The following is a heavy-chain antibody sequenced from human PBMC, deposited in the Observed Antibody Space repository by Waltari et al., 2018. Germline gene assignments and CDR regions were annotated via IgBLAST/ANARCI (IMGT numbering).Heavy chain of an antibody. V-gene: IGHV3-53*01. D-gene: IGHD2-15*01. CDR2: IYSGGTT. CDR3: VRPLTPYSFDAFDL. Sequence: EVQLMESGGGLIQPGGSLRLSCVVSGFTVKPYYMSWVRQAPGKGPEWVSVIYSGGTTYYADSVKGRFTVTRDDSKNTVYLQMSSLIVDDTAVYFCVRPLTPYSFDAFDLWGQGTVVTVSS. J-gene: IGHJ3*01. CDR1: GFTVKPYY.